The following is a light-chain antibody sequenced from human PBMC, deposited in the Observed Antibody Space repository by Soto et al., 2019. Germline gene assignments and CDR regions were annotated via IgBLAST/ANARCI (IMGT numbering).Light chain of an antibody. V-gene: IGLV2-14*01. J-gene: IGLJ2*01. CDR3: SSYTISSSLLV. CDR2: EVS. CDR1: SSDVGGYNY. Sequence: QSVLTQPASVSGSPGQSITISCTGTSSDVGGYNYVSWYQQHPGKAPKLMIYEVSNRPSGVSNRFSGSKSGNTASLTISGLQAEDEADYYCSSYTISSSLLVFGGGTKLTVL.